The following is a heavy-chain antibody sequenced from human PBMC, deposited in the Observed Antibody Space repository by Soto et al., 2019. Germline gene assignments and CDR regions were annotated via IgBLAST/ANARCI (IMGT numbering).Heavy chain of an antibody. CDR1: GFTFSSYA. CDR2: MSYDGSNK. V-gene: IGHV3-30-3*01. CDR3: XXXXGXX. J-gene: IGHJ4*02. Sequence: QVQLVESGGGVVQPGRSLRLSCAASGFTFSSYAMHWVRRAPGKGLEWMAVMSYDGSNKYYADSVKGRFTISRDNSKXXXXXXXXXXXXXXXXXXXXXXXXGXXWGQGTLVIVSS.